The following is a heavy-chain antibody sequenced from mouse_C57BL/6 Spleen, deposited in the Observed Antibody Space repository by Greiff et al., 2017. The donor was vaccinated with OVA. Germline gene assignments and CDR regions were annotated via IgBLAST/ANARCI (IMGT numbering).Heavy chain of an antibody. V-gene: IGHV5-9-1*02. Sequence: LQQSGEGLVKPGGSLKLSCAASGFTFSSYAMSWVRQTPEKRLEWVAYISSGGDYIYYADTVKGRITIYRDHASNTLYLQMSRLKAEDTAMYYGTRDQGLGEWSYWYFDVWGTGTTVTVSS. J-gene: IGHJ1*03. CDR2: ISSGGDYI. CDR3: TRDQGLGEWSYWYFDV. CDR1: GFTFSSYA. D-gene: IGHD4-1*01.